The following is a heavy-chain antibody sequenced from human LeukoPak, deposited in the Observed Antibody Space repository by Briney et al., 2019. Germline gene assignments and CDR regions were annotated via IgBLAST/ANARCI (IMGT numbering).Heavy chain of an antibody. V-gene: IGHV3-33*06. CDR2: IWNDGRDK. CDR1: GFTFRHYA. CDR3: AKDAERGFDFSNSLQS. J-gene: IGHJ4*02. D-gene: IGHD4-11*01. Sequence: PGGSLRLSCTTSGFTFRHYAMHWVRQAPGKGLQWVAVIWNDGRDKYYGESVKGRFTISRDNSKKTVYLQLSSLRVEDTAVYYCAKDAERGFDFSNSLQSWGQGTLVTVSS.